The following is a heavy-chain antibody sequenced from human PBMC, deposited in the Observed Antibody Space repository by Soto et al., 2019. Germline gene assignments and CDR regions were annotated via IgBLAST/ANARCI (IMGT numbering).Heavy chain of an antibody. Sequence: QVPLVQSGPEVKMPGASVKVSCKASGHTFTGHHMHWVRQAPGQGLEWMAYTDLDSSHTKYAQRFQGRVTTTRDTSITTAYMELSGLRSDDTALYYCGLEPTGTGGFDYWGQGTVLTVSS. CDR1: GHTFTGHH. J-gene: IGHJ4*02. V-gene: IGHV1-2*02. CDR2: TDLDSSHT. D-gene: IGHD7-27*01. CDR3: GLEPTGTGGFDY.